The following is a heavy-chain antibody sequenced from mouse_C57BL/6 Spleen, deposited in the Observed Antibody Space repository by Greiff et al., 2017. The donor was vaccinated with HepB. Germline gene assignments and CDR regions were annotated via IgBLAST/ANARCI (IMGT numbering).Heavy chain of an antibody. D-gene: IGHD1-1*01. CDR2: IRSKSSNYAT. CDR3: VRDYGSSLWFAY. V-gene: IGHV10-3*01. J-gene: IGHJ3*01. Sequence: EVKVVESGGGLVQPKGSLKLSCAASGFTFNTYAMHWVRQAPGKGLEWVARIRSKSSNYATYYAVSVKDRFTISRDDSQSMLYLQMNNLKAEDTAIYYCVRDYGSSLWFAYWGQGTLVTVSA. CDR1: GFTFNTYA.